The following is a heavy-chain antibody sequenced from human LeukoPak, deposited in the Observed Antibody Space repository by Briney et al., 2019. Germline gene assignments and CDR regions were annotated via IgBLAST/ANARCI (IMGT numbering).Heavy chain of an antibody. D-gene: IGHD2-15*01. CDR3: ARKGPIGYCSGGSCYPPDY. V-gene: IGHV5-51*01. CDR2: IYPGDSDT. CDR1: GYSFTSYW. J-gene: IGHJ4*02. Sequence: GESLKISCKGSGYSFTSYWIGWVRQMPGKGLEWMGFIYPGDSDTRYSPSFQGQVTISADKSISTAYLQWSSLRASDTAMYYCARKGPIGYCSGGSCYPPDYWGQGTLATVSS.